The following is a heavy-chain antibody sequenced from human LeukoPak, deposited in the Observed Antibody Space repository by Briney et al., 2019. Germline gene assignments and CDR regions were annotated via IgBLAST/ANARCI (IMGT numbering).Heavy chain of an antibody. V-gene: IGHV3-21*01. CDR3: ATAQRFGDDY. CDR1: GFTFSSYS. Sequence: GGSLRLSCAASGFTFSSYSMNWVRQAPGKGLEWVSSISSSSSYIYYADSVKGRFTISRDNAKNSLYLQMNSRRAEDTAVYYCATAQRFGDDYWGQGTLVTVSS. CDR2: ISSSSSYI. D-gene: IGHD3-10*01. J-gene: IGHJ4*02.